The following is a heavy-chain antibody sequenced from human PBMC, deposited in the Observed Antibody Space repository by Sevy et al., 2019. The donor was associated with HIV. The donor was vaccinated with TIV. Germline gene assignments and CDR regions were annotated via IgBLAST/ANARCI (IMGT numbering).Heavy chain of an antibody. CDR3: ARDRFIFGSGPPDS. Sequence: ASVKVSCEASGFSFTAYFIHWVRQAPGQGLAWMGWINPNSGGTNYAQKFQGRVTMTSDASISAAYMELTSLTSDDTAVYYCARDRFIFGSGPPDSWGQGTLVTVSS. CDR1: GFSFTAYF. CDR2: INPNSGGT. J-gene: IGHJ4*02. D-gene: IGHD2-15*01. V-gene: IGHV1-2*02.